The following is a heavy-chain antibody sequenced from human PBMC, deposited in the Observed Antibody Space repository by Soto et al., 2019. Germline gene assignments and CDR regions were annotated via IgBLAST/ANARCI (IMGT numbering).Heavy chain of an antibody. CDR1: GDSVSSNSAA. V-gene: IGHV6-1*01. CDR2: TYYRSKWYN. Sequence: SQPLSLTCAISGDSVSSNSAAWNWIRQSPSRGLEWLGRTYYRSKWYNDYAVSVKSRITINPDTSKNQFSLHLNSVTPEDTAVYYCARVGYTTNSEAFDFWGQGTMVTVSS. D-gene: IGHD6-13*01. J-gene: IGHJ3*01. CDR3: ARVGYTTNSEAFDF.